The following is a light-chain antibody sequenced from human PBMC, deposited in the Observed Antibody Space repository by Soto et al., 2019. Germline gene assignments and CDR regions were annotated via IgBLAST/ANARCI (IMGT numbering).Light chain of an antibody. J-gene: IGLJ1*01. CDR1: SSDVGAYNY. Sequence: QSALTQPASVSGSPGQSITISCAGTSSDVGAYNYVSWYQHHPGKAPKLMIYDVSSRPSGVSNRFSGPKSGNTASLTISGLQAEDEADYYCSSYTSSSTPLFVFGTGTKVTVL. V-gene: IGLV2-14*03. CDR2: DVS. CDR3: SSYTSSSTPLFV.